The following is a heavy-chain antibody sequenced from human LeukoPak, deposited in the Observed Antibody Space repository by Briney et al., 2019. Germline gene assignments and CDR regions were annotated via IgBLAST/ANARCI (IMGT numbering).Heavy chain of an antibody. CDR2: IYYSGST. J-gene: IGHJ6*03. V-gene: IGHV4-59*01. CDR3: ARRRLLRFLDYYVDV. Sequence: SETLSLTCTVSDGSISSYYWSWVRQPPGKGLEWVGYIYYSGSTNYNPSLTSRGTISVDTSKNQFSLKLSSVTAADTAVYYCARRRLLRFLDYYVDVWGKGTTVTVSS. CDR1: DGSISSYY. D-gene: IGHD3-3*01.